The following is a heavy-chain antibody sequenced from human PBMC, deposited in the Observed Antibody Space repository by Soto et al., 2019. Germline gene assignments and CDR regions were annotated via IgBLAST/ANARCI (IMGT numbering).Heavy chain of an antibody. CDR1: GGSISSGGYY. Sequence: PSETLSLTCTVSGGSISSGGYYWSWIRQHPGKGMEWIGSVYYSGSTYYNPSLESRVTISVDKSKNQFSLKRLSLSAADTVVYYCGRLEGLATISYYFDYWGQGALVTVSS. CDR2: VYYSGST. D-gene: IGHD3-9*01. J-gene: IGHJ4*02. CDR3: GRLEGLATISYYFDY. V-gene: IGHV4-39*01.